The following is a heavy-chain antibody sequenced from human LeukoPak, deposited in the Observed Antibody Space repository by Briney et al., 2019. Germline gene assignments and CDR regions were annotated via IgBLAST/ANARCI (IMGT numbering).Heavy chain of an antibody. CDR3: AKDRLGATLYFDS. CDR2: ISGSGDRT. Sequence: GGSLRLSCAASGFTFSTYGMSWVRQAPGKGLEWLSTISGSGDRTYFPDSVKGRFTISRDNSRNTLYLEVNSLRAEDTAVYYCAKDRLGATLYFDSWGQGTLVTVSS. J-gene: IGHJ4*02. CDR1: GFTFSTYG. V-gene: IGHV3-23*01. D-gene: IGHD4-11*01.